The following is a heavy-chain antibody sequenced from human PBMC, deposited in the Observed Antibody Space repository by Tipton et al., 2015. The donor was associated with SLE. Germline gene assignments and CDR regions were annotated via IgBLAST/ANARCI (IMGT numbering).Heavy chain of an antibody. CDR3: ARRSPRGDYNYWFDP. V-gene: IGHV4-59*06. J-gene: IGHJ5*02. Sequence: TLSLTCNVSGGSMSSYYWSWIRQHPGKGLEWIGNILNTGSTSYNPSLRSRVTISVDTSRNQFSLKLTSVTAADTAVYYCARRSPRGDYNYWFDPWGQGTLVTVSS. D-gene: IGHD4-17*01. CDR1: GGSMSSYY. CDR2: ILNTGST.